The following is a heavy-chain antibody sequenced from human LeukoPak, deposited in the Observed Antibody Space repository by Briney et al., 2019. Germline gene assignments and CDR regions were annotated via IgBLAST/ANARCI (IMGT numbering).Heavy chain of an antibody. J-gene: IGHJ4*02. Sequence: GGSLRLSCSASGFNFTNYDIHWVRQAPGKGLEWVAVISCDGSDHHYADSVKGRFTVSRDNSKNTLSLQMDSLRPEDTAVYYCATASHPIIVGHSYFDFWGQGTLVTFSS. CDR3: ATASHPIIVGHSYFDF. V-gene: IGHV3-30*03. D-gene: IGHD1-26*01. CDR2: ISCDGSDH. CDR1: GFNFTNYD.